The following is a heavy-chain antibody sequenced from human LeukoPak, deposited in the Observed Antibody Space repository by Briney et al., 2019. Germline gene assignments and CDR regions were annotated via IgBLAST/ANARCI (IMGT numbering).Heavy chain of an antibody. D-gene: IGHD1-26*01. J-gene: IGHJ3*02. Sequence: PGGSLRLSCAASRFTFCNYWMHWVPKSPGKALELMANMKQVGSDKYYVGCVKCRFTISKDTAICSLYLQMYSLRVEDTAMYYCAWRATGSIDICGEGTMVTASS. V-gene: IGHV3-7*05. CDR1: RFTFCNYW. CDR2: MKQVGSDK. CDR3: AWRATGSIDI.